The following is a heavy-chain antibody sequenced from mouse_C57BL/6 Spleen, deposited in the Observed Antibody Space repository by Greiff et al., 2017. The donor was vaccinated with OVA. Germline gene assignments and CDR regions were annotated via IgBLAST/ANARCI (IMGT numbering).Heavy chain of an antibody. D-gene: IGHD1-1*01. CDR1: GYTFTSYW. V-gene: IGHV1-64*01. CDR2: IHPNSGST. J-gene: IGHJ1*03. Sequence: QVQLQQPGAELVKPGASVKLSCKASGYTFTSYWMHWVKQRPGQGLEWIGMIHPNSGSTNYNEKFKSKATLTVDKSSSTAYMQLSSLTSEDSAVYYCASLITTVVEGYFDVWGTGTTVTVSS. CDR3: ASLITTVVEGYFDV.